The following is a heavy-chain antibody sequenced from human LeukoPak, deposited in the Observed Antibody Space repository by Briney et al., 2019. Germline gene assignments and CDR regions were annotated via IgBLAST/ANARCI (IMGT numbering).Heavy chain of an antibody. D-gene: IGHD5-18*01. CDR1: GFSLSTYA. CDR3: ARDPGYAYNHFDY. V-gene: IGHV3-30*04. J-gene: IGHJ4*02. Sequence: ATSLRLSCAASGFSLSTYAMHWVRQAPGKGLEWVAVNSKDGSKKYYAESVKGRFTISRDTSKNTLYLQMNSLRPEDTAVYYCARDPGYAYNHFDYWGQGTLVTVSS. CDR2: NSKDGSKK.